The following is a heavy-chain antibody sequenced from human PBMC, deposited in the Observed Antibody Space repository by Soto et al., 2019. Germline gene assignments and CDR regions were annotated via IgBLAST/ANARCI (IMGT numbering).Heavy chain of an antibody. CDR1: GGTFSSYT. D-gene: IGHD5-18*01. Sequence: GASVKVSCKASGGTFSSYTISWVRQAPGQGLEWMGRIIPILGIANYAQKFQGRVTITADKSTSTAYMELSSLRSEDTAVYYCAREQGRTVQLWSGPDDGFYSYSGLDVWGQGTTVTVSS. CDR2: IIPILGIA. V-gene: IGHV1-69*04. J-gene: IGHJ6*02. CDR3: AREQGRTVQLWSGPDDGFYSYSGLDV.